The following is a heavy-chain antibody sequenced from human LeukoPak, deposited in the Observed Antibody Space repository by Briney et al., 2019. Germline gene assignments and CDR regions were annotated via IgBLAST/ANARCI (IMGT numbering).Heavy chain of an antibody. Sequence: PSETLSLTCSVSGGSIRSSYWSWIRQPPGKGLEWIGYIYHIGSSNYNPSLKSRVTISLDMSKNQFSLKLSSVTAADTAVYFCARAPHDFLTAVPSRVFDVWGQGTLVTVSS. CDR2: IYHIGSS. D-gene: IGHD3/OR15-3a*01. CDR1: GGSIRSSY. CDR3: ARAPHDFLTAVPSRVFDV. V-gene: IGHV4-59*01. J-gene: IGHJ4*02.